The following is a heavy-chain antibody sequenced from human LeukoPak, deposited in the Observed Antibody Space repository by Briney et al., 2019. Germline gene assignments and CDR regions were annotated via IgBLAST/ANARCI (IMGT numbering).Heavy chain of an antibody. CDR2: ISSSSSYI. D-gene: IGHD1-26*01. CDR3: ARDVTSISGYFDY. J-gene: IGHJ4*02. CDR1: GFTFSSYS. V-gene: IGHV3-21*01. Sequence: GGSLTLSCAASGFTFSSYSMNWVRQAPGKGLYLLSSISSSSSYIYSEDSVKGRFTISRDNAKNSLYLQMNSLRAEDTAVYYCARDVTSISGYFDYWGQGTLVTVSS.